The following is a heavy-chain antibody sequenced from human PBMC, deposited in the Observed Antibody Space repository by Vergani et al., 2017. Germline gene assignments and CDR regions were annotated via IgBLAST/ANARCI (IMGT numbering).Heavy chain of an antibody. CDR1: GGSISSYY. Sequence: QVQLQESGPGLVKPSETLSLTCTVSGGSISSYYWSWIRQPPGTGLEWIGYIYYSGSTNYNPSLKSRVTIYVDTSKNQFSLKLSSLTAADTAVYYCARYSPLGDSSGYYYEYAFDIWGQGTMVTVSS. V-gene: IGHV4-59*12. CDR3: ARYSPLGDSSGYYYEYAFDI. J-gene: IGHJ3*02. D-gene: IGHD3-22*01. CDR2: IYYSGST.